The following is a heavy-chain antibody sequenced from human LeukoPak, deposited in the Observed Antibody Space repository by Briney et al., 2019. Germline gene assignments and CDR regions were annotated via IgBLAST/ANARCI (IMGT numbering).Heavy chain of an antibody. V-gene: IGHV4-61*01. J-gene: IGHJ3*02. CDR2: IYYSGST. CDR3: ARDGYNLDAFDI. Sequence: SETLSLTCTVSGGSISSSSYYWGWIRQPPGKGLEWIGYIYYSGSTNYNPSLKSRVTISVDTSKNQFSLKLSSVTAADTAVYYCARDGYNLDAFDIWGQGTMVTVSS. CDR1: GGSISSSSYY. D-gene: IGHD5-24*01.